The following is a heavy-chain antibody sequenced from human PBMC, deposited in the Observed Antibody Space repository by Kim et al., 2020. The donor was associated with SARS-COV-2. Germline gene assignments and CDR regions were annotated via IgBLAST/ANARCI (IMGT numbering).Heavy chain of an antibody. V-gene: IGHV3-21*01. D-gene: IGHD3-3*01. Sequence: DSVKGRFTISRDNAKTSLYLQMNSLGAEDTAVYYCARDGGFLEPAYGMDVWGQGTTVTVSS. CDR3: ARDGGFLEPAYGMDV. J-gene: IGHJ6*02.